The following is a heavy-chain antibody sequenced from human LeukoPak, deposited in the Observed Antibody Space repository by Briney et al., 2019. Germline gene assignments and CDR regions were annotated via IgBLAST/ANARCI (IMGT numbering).Heavy chain of an antibody. CDR1: GFTFSRYW. J-gene: IGHJ1*01. CDR2: IKSDGST. Sequence: GGPLRLSCAASGFTFSRYWMHWVRHATGKGLVWVSRIKSDGSTNYADSVKGRFTIFRDNAKNTVSLPMNSLRAEDTGVYYCARAPAEIGGYYPEYFRHWGQGTLVTVSS. D-gene: IGHD3-22*01. V-gene: IGHV3-74*01. CDR3: ARAPAEIGGYYPEYFRH.